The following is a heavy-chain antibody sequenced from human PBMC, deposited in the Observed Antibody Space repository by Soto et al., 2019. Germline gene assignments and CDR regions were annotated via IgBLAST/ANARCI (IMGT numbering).Heavy chain of an antibody. CDR2: ISYDGSNK. CDR1: GFTFSSYA. CDR3: ARDCDRYGLYYYYGMDV. V-gene: IGHV3-30-3*01. D-gene: IGHD2-21*02. Sequence: QVQLVESGGGVVQPGRSLRLSCAASGFTFSSYAMHWVRQAPGKGLEWVAVISYDGSNKYYADSVKGRFTISRDNSKNXXYLQMNRLRAEDTAVYYCARDCDRYGLYYYYGMDVWGQGTTVTVSS. J-gene: IGHJ6*02.